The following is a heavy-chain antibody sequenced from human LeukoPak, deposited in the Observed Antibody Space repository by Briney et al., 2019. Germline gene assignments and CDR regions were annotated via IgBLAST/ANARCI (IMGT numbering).Heavy chain of an antibody. Sequence: SETLSLTCAVYGGSFSGYYWSWIRQPPGKGLEWIGEINHSGSTNYNPSLKSRVTISVDTSKNQFSLKLSSVTAADTAVYYCARSGGSRGWYLGDPWGQGTLVTVSS. CDR1: GGSFSGYY. V-gene: IGHV4-34*01. CDR3: ARSGGSRGWYLGDP. J-gene: IGHJ5*02. CDR2: INHSGST. D-gene: IGHD6-19*01.